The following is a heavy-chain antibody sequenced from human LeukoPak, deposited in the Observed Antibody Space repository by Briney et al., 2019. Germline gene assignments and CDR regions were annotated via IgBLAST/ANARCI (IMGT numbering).Heavy chain of an antibody. CDR3: ARTAAAHGGCFDP. CDR1: GGSISSSSYY. V-gene: IGHV4-39*07. J-gene: IGHJ5*02. CDR2: IYYSGST. Sequence: PETLSLTCTVSGGSISSSSYYWGWIRQPPGKGLEWIGSIYYSGSTYYNPSLKSRVTISVDTSKNQFSLKLSSVTAADTAVYYCARTAAAHGGCFDPWGQGTLVTVSS. D-gene: IGHD2-2*01.